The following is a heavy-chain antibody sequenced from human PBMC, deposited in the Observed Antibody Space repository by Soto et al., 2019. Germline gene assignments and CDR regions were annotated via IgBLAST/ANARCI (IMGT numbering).Heavy chain of an antibody. CDR2: ISYDGSNK. Sequence: QVQLVESGGGVVQPGRSLRLSCAASGFTFSSYGMHWVRQAPGKGLEWVAVISYDGSNKYYADSVKGRFTISRDNSKNSLYMQMHSLRAEDTAVYYCAGYCISTSGYDSHFGHYYGMDVWGQGTTVTVSS. V-gene: IGHV3-30*03. J-gene: IGHJ6*02. CDR1: GFTFSSYG. D-gene: IGHD2-2*03. CDR3: AGYCISTSGYDSHFGHYYGMDV.